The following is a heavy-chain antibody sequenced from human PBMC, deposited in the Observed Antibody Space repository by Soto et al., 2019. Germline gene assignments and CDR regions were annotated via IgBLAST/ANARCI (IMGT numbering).Heavy chain of an antibody. CDR1: GYTFTNQD. CDR2: VSPKRGNT. J-gene: IGHJ4*02. Sequence: ASVKVSCKASGYTFTNQDINWMRQATGQGLEWMGWVSPKRGNTRYAQKFQGRVTMTWDTSLGTVYMELSSLSSEDTAVYYCARGADAGVDYWGQGTLVTVSS. CDR3: ARGADAGVDY. V-gene: IGHV1-8*01. D-gene: IGHD7-27*01.